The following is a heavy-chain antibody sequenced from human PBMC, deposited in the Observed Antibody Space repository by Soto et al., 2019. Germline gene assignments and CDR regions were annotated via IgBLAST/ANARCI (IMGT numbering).Heavy chain of an antibody. D-gene: IGHD2-2*01. CDR3: ATSQLARSLGG. V-gene: IGHV3-23*01. Sequence: GGSLRLSYAASGFTFSSYAMSWVRQAPGKGLEWVSAISGSGGSTYYADSVKGRFTISRDNSKNTLYLQMNSLRAEDTAVYYCATSQLARSLGGWGQGTLVTVSS. J-gene: IGHJ4*02. CDR2: ISGSGGST. CDR1: GFTFSSYA.